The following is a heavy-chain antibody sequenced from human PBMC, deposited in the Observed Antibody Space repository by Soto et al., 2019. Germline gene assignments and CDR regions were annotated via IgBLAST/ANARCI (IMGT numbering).Heavy chain of an antibody. J-gene: IGHJ4*02. D-gene: IGHD3-10*01. CDR1: GYTFVTYG. V-gene: IGHV1-18*01. CDR2: ISPFSGDT. CDR3: ALGHYFDY. Sequence: QVQLVQSGAEVKKPGASVTVSCKASGYTFVTYGIAWVRQAPGQGLEWIGWISPFSGDTSYAQKFQGRVTMTTDTSTSTAYMALRTLTSDDTAVYYCALGHYFDYWGQGALVNVSS.